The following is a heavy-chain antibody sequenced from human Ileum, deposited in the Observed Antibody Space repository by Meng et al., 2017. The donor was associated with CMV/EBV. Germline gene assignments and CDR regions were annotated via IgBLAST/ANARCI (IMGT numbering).Heavy chain of an antibody. CDR2: ININTGNP. CDR1: GSSFATYG. CDR3: TRGDGAHSAKYDH. Sequence: SGSSFATYGIDVLRAAPGQVLEWMRWININTGNPVYAPDFRGRVVFSLDTSLSTAYLQINGLRAGDTAIYYCTRGDGAHSAKYDHWGQGTLVTVSS. V-gene: IGHV7-4-1*02. J-gene: IGHJ4*02. D-gene: IGHD5-24*01.